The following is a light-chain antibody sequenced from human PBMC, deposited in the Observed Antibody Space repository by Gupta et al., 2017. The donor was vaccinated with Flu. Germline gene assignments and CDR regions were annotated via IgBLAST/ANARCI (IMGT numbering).Light chain of an antibody. CDR1: QSVSDS. CDR3: QQYKDWPPVT. Sequence: EIVLTQSPDTLSVSPGERVTLSCRASQSVSDSLAWYQQRPGQPPRLLIKGADTRATGVPTRFSGSGSGTEFTLTISSLQSEDFALYYCQQYKDWPPVTFGQGTRLEIK. J-gene: IGKJ5*01. CDR2: GAD. V-gene: IGKV3-15*01.